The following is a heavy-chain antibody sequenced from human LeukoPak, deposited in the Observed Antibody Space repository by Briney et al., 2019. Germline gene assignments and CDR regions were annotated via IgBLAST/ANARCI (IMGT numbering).Heavy chain of an antibody. CDR1: GGTFSSYA. D-gene: IGHD3-22*01. Sequence: SVKVSCKASGGTFSSYAISWVRQAPGQGLEWMGRIIPIFGTANYAQKFQGRVTITTDESTSTAYMELSSLRSEDTAVYYCALTYYYDSSGYYRDYWSQGTLVTVSS. V-gene: IGHV1-69*05. CDR3: ALTYYYDSSGYYRDY. J-gene: IGHJ4*02. CDR2: IIPIFGTA.